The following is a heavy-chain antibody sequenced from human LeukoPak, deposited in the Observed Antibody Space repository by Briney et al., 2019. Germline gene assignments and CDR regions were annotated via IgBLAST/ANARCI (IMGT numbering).Heavy chain of an antibody. J-gene: IGHJ5*02. V-gene: IGHV3-7*01. Sequence: PGGSLRLSCAASGFTCSDYWMSWVRQAPGKGLEWVAYIQRDGSDDYYVDSVKGRFTISRDNAKNSLYLQMNSLKAEDTAVYYCARARNTTPFDPWGQGTLVTVSS. CDR2: IQRDGSDD. CDR1: GFTCSDYW. CDR3: ARARNTTPFDP. D-gene: IGHD1-1*01.